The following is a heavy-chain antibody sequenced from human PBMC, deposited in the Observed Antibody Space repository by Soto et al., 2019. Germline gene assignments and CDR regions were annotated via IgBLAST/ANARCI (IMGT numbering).Heavy chain of an antibody. Sequence: QVQLVQSGAEVKKPGASVKVSCKASGYTFTSYDINWVRQATGQGLEWMGWMNPNSGNTGYAQKFQGRVTMATNTCLSTAYRGLSSLRSEDTAVYYCAVPPWGSGGGNYFDYWGQGTLVTVSS. CDR2: MNPNSGNT. D-gene: IGHD2-15*01. V-gene: IGHV1-8*01. CDR3: AVPPWGSGGGNYFDY. J-gene: IGHJ4*02. CDR1: GYTFTSYD.